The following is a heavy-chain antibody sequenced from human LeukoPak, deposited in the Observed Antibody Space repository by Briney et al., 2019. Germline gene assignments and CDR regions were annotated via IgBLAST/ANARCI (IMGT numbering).Heavy chain of an antibody. CDR2: MNPNSGNT. J-gene: IGHJ4*02. D-gene: IGHD2-15*01. CDR1: GYTFTSYD. CDR3: ARGSLGYCSGGSCTGYYFDY. V-gene: IGHV1-8*01. Sequence: ASVKVSCKASGYTFTSYDINWVRQANGQGLEWMGWMNPNSGNTGYAQTFQGRVTMNRNTSISPAYMELSSLRSEDTAVYYCARGSLGYCSGGSCTGYYFDYWGQGTLVTVSS.